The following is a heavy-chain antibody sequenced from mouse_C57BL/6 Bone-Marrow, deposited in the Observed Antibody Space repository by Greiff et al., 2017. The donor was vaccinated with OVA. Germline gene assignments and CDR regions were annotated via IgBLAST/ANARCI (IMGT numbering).Heavy chain of an antibody. Sequence: VQLQQSGPVLVKPGASVKMSCKASGYTFTDYYMNWVKQSHGKSLEWIGDINPYNGGTSYNQKFKGKATLTVDKSSSTAYMELNSLTSEDSAVYYCARWDYGSCYGAMDYWGQGTSVTVSS. CDR1: GYTFTDYY. J-gene: IGHJ4*01. V-gene: IGHV1-19*01. CDR3: ARWDYGSCYGAMDY. CDR2: INPYNGGT. D-gene: IGHD1-1*01.